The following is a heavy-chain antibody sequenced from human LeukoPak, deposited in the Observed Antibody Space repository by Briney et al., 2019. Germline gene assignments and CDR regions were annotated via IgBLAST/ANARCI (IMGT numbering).Heavy chain of an antibody. CDR1: GFTFSSYG. Sequence: GRSLRLSCAASGFTFSSYGMHWVRQAPGKGLEWVAVISYDGSNKYYADSVKGRFTISRDNSKNTLYLQMNSLRAEDTAVYYCAKDHSGSYYYYGMDVWGKGTTVTVSS. CDR2: ISYDGSNK. CDR3: AKDHSGSYYYYGMDV. V-gene: IGHV3-30*18. D-gene: IGHD1-26*01. J-gene: IGHJ6*04.